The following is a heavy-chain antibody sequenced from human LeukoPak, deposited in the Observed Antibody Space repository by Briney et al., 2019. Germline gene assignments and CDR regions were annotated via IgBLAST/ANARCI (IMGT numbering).Heavy chain of an antibody. CDR3: ARLTSSWSFDY. Sequence: GESLKISCQTSGFSFTTYWIGWVRQMHGKGLEWMGIISPDGSDTRYSPSFQGQVTISADKSITTAYLQWSSLKASDTAMYYCARLTSSWSFDYWGQGTLVTVSS. J-gene: IGHJ4*02. CDR2: ISPDGSDT. V-gene: IGHV5-51*01. CDR1: GFSFTTYW. D-gene: IGHD6-13*01.